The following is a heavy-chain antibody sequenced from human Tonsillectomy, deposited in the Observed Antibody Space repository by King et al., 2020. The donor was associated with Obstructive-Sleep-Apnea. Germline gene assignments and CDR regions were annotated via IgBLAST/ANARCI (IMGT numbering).Heavy chain of an antibody. CDR3: TREMGELLGFDF. D-gene: IGHD1-7*01. V-gene: IGHV4-38-2*02. Sequence: VQLQESGPGLVKPSETLSLTCAVSGYSITSGYYWGWIRQPPGKGLGWIASIYHTGNTYYNPSLKSRVIMSVDTSKNQFALKLTSVTAADTAVYYCTREMGELLGFDFWGQGTLVTVPS. CDR1: GYSITSGYY. J-gene: IGHJ4*02. CDR2: IYHTGNT.